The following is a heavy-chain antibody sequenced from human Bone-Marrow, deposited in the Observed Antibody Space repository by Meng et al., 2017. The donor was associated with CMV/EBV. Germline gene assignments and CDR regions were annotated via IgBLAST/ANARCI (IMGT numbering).Heavy chain of an antibody. Sequence: GGSLRLSCAASGFTFSSYGMHWVRQDPGKGLEWVAFIRYDGSNKYYTDSVKGRFTISRDNSKNTLYMQMNSLRAEDTAVYYCAKDEGGEYYYDRSGLPGDWGQGTLVTVSS. CDR2: IRYDGSNK. CDR1: GFTFSSYG. V-gene: IGHV3-30*02. CDR3: AKDEGGEYYYDRSGLPGD. D-gene: IGHD3-22*01. J-gene: IGHJ4*02.